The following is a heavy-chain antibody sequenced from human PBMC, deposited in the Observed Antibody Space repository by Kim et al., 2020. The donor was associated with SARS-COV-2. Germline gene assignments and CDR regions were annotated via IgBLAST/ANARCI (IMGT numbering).Heavy chain of an antibody. V-gene: IGHV3-48*04. CDR1: GFTFSSYS. CDR3: AREHLYSSSSGEWFDP. D-gene: IGHD6-6*01. Sequence: GGSLRLSCAASGFTFSSYSMNWVRQAPGKGLEWVSYISSSSSTIYYADSVKGRFTISRDNAKNSLYLQMNSLRAEDTAVYYCAREHLYSSSSGEWFDPWGQGTLVTVSS. J-gene: IGHJ5*02. CDR2: ISSSSSTI.